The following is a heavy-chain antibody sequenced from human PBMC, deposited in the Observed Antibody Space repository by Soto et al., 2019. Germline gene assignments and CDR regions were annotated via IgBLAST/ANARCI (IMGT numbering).Heavy chain of an antibody. D-gene: IGHD6-13*01. J-gene: IGHJ4*02. CDR1: GYTFTGYY. V-gene: IGHV1-2*02. CDR2: INPNSGGT. CDR3: AREYPCSSSWYSSPQTLNTFDY. Sequence: ASVKVSCKASGYTFTGYYMHWVRQAPGQGLEWMGWINPNSGGTNYAQKFQGRVTMTRDTSISTAYMELSRLRSDDTAVYYCAREYPCSSSWYSSPQTLNTFDYWGQGNLVTVSS.